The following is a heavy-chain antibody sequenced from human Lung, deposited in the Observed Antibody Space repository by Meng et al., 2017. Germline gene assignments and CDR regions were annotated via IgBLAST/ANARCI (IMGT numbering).Heavy chain of an antibody. CDR3: ARGPTKMAHDFDY. Sequence: VQLQQWGAGLVQPSETLSLTCVVSGASFSDYYGSWVRKPPGKELEWIGEINQSGGTKYNPSRESRATISVDTSQNKLSLKLSSVTAADSAVYYCARGPTKMAHDFDYWGQGTLVTVSS. CDR1: GASFSDYY. D-gene: IGHD5-24*01. CDR2: INQSGGT. J-gene: IGHJ4*02. V-gene: IGHV4-34*01.